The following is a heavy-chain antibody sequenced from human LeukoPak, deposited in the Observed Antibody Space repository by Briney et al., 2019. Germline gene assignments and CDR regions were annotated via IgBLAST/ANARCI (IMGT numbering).Heavy chain of an antibody. CDR1: GYTFINHY. CDR2: INPNSGDT. CDR3: VRDRITIVRGVLNYFAP. V-gene: IGHV1-2*02. D-gene: IGHD3-10*01. J-gene: IGHJ5*02. Sequence: ASVKVSCKAAGYTFINHYIHWVRQAPGQGLELMGGINPNSGDTKYAQEVQGRVTMTTDTSMSTAYLEVSTLRSDDTAVYYCVRDRITIVRGVLNYFAPWAQGTLVTVSS.